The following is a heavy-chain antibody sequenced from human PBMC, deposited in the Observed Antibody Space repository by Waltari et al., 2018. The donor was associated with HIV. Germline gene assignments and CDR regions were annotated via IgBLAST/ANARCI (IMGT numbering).Heavy chain of an antibody. CDR3: AREKIKDKKTYDFWSGGFDP. CDR1: GGSFSGYY. CDR2: INHTGST. Sequence: QVQLQQWGAGLLKPSETLSLTCAVYGGSFSGYYWSWIHQPPGKGLEWIGEINHTGSTNYNPDLKSRVTISVDTSKNQFSLKLSSVTAAETAVYYCAREKIKDKKTYDFWSGGFDPWGQGTLVTVSS. J-gene: IGHJ5*02. D-gene: IGHD3-3*01. V-gene: IGHV4-34*01.